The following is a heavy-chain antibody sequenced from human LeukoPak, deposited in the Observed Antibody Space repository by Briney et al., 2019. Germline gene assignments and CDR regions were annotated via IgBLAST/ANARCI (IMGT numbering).Heavy chain of an antibody. CDR2: ISGSGGST. CDR3: AKGTDCSSTSCYWRYYMDV. V-gene: IGHV3-23*01. D-gene: IGHD2-2*01. J-gene: IGHJ6*03. CDR1: GFTFSLYW. Sequence: PWGSLRLSCAASGFTFSLYWMTWVRQSPGKGLEWVSAISGSGGSTYYADSVKGRFTISRDNSKNTLYLQMNSLRAEDTAVYYCAKGTDCSSTSCYWRYYMDVWGKGTTVTVSS.